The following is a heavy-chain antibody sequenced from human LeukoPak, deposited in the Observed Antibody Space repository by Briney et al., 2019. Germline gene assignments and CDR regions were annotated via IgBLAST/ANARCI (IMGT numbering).Heavy chain of an antibody. CDR1: GGSISNYY. CDR3: ARDVADCSSTSCYSHYYYMDV. V-gene: IGHV4-59*01. CDR2: IYYSGST. D-gene: IGHD2-2*01. J-gene: IGHJ6*03. Sequence: PSETLSLTCTVSGGSISNYYWRWIRQPPGKGLEWIGYIYYSGSTNYNPSLKSRVTISVDTSKNQFSLKLSSVTAADTAVYYCARDVADCSSTSCYSHYYYMDVWGKGTTVTVSS.